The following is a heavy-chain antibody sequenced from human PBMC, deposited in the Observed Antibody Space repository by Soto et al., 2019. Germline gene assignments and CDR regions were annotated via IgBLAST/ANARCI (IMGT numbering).Heavy chain of an antibody. D-gene: IGHD2-21*02. J-gene: IGHJ4*02. V-gene: IGHV4-34*01. CDR1: GGSFSGYY. CDR3: ARGGGYCGGDCYAGYYFDY. Sequence: QVQLQQWGAGLLKPSATLSLTCAVYGGSFSGYYWSWIRQPPGKGLEWMGEINHSGSTNYNPSLKSRVTISVDTSKNQFSLKLSSVTAADTAVYYCARGGGYCGGDCYAGYYFDYWGQGTLVTVSS. CDR2: INHSGST.